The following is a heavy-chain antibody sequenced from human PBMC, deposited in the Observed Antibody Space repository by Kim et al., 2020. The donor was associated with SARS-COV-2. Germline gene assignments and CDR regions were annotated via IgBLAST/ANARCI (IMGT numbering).Heavy chain of an antibody. D-gene: IGHD2-2*01. CDR3: ARPVDGGTSWPFDY. Sequence: PSFQGHVTISADKSISTAYLQWSSLKASDTAMYYCARPVDGGTSWPFDYWGQGTLVTVSS. J-gene: IGHJ4*02. V-gene: IGHV5-10-1*01.